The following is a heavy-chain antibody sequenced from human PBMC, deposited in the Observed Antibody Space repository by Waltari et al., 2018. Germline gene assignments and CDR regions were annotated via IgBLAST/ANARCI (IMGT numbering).Heavy chain of an antibody. V-gene: IGHV3-21*01. J-gene: IGHJ5*02. D-gene: IGHD5-12*01. Sequence: EVQLVESGGGLVKPGGSLRLSCAASGFTFSSYSMNWVRQAPGKGLEWVSSISSSSSYIYYADSVKVRFTISRDNAKNSLYLQMNSLRAEDTAVYYCARDGVDIVATTDTENWFDPWGQGTLVTVSS. CDR1: GFTFSSYS. CDR3: ARDGVDIVATTDTENWFDP. CDR2: ISSSSSYI.